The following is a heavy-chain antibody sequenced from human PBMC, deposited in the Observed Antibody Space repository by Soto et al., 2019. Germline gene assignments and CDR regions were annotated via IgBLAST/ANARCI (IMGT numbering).Heavy chain of an antibody. CDR3: AHGSGWLFDY. J-gene: IGHJ4*02. D-gene: IGHD6-19*01. CDR2: IYWNDNE. V-gene: IGHV2-5*01. Sequence: QITLKESGPPLVKPTQTLTLTCTFSGFSLRDYAVGVGWIRQPPGKALEWLSFIYWNDNEYYSPSLRSRLTISKDTSKNQVVLTMTNMDTVDTATYYCAHGSGWLFDYWGQGTLVTGSS. CDR1: GFSLRDYAVG.